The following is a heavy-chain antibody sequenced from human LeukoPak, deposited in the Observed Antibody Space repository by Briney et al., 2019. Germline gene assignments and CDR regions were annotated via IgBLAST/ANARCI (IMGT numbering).Heavy chain of an antibody. Sequence: SETLSLTCGVYRGSFSGYYWSWIRQPPGKGLEWIGEINHSGSTNYNPSLKSRVTISVDTSKNQFSLKLSSVTAADTAVYYCARVGYCSSTSCYPYQNWFDPWGQGTLVTVSS. D-gene: IGHD2-2*01. V-gene: IGHV4-34*01. J-gene: IGHJ5*02. CDR2: INHSGST. CDR3: ARVGYCSSTSCYPYQNWFDP. CDR1: RGSFSGYY.